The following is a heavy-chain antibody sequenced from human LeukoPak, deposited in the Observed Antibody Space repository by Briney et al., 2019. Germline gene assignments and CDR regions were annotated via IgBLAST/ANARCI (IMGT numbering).Heavy chain of an antibody. Sequence: SETLSLTCAVYGGSFSGYYWSWIRQPPGKGLEWIGEINHSGSTNYNPSLKSRVTISVDTSKNQFSLELSSVTAADTAVYYCASGSGYYYAGYWGQGTLVTVSS. CDR2: INHSGST. CDR3: ASGSGYYYAGY. V-gene: IGHV4-34*01. CDR1: GGSFSGYY. J-gene: IGHJ4*02. D-gene: IGHD3-22*01.